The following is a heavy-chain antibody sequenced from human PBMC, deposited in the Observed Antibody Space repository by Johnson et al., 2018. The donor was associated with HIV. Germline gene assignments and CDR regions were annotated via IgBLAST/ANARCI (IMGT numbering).Heavy chain of an antibody. J-gene: IGHJ3*02. CDR1: GFTFSSYW. V-gene: IGHV3-7*01. Sequence: EVQLVESGGGLVQPGGSLRLSCVASGFTFSSYWMSWVRQAPGKGLEWVANIKQGGSEKYYVDSVKGRFTISRDNAKNSMSLQMNSLRAEDTAVYYCATTKLELREGAFDIWGQGTLVTVSS. CDR3: ATTKLELREGAFDI. CDR2: IKQGGSEK. D-gene: IGHD1-7*01.